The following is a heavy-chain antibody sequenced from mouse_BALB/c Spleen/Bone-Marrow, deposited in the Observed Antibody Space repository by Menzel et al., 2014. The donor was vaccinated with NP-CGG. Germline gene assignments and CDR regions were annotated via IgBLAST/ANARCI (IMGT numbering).Heavy chain of an antibody. D-gene: IGHD3-3*01. V-gene: IGHV1S41*01. CDR1: GYTFTSYG. CDR3: ARGGLHYFDY. J-gene: IGHJ2*01. CDR2: IAPGSGST. Sequence: DLVKPGASVKLSCKASGYTFTSYGINWIKQRPGQGLEWIGRIAPGSGSTYYNEMFKGKATLIVDTSSSTAYIQLSSLSSEDSAVYFCARGGLHYFDYWGQGTTLTVSS.